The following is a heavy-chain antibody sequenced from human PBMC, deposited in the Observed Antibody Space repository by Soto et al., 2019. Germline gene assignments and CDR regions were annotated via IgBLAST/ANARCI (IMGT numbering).Heavy chain of an antibody. CDR3: ASHGGSYLSAATRVDWFEP. J-gene: IGHJ5*02. CDR1: GYSFTSYW. V-gene: IGHV5-10-1*01. D-gene: IGHD1-26*01. CDR2: IDPIDSYT. Sequence: VESLKISCKGSGYSFTSYWISSVRQIPWKGLEWMGRIDPIDSYTNYSPSFQGHVTISDDKSISTAYLQWSSLKASDTAMYYCASHGGSYLSAATRVDWFEPWGQGTQVTLSS.